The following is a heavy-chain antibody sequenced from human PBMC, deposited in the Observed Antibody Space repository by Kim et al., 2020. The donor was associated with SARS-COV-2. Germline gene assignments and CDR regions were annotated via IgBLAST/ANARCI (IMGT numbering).Heavy chain of an antibody. Sequence: GSSIKPAASMSGRFTISRDNAKKSLSMQMNSLTPEDTAVYYCVREPNYWGQGTLVTVSS. CDR3: VREPNY. CDR2: GSSI. V-gene: IGHV3-11*01. J-gene: IGHJ4*02.